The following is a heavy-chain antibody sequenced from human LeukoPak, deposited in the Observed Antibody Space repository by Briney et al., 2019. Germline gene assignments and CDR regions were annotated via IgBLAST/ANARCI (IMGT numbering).Heavy chain of an antibody. CDR1: GGPISSYY. Sequence: PSETLSLTCTVFGGPISSYYWSWIRQPPGKGLEWIGYVSYRGDTNYNPSLKSRVTISVDTSKNQFSLKLTSVTAADTAVHYCARPYSSNWYDAFHIWGQGTMVTVSS. D-gene: IGHD6-13*01. J-gene: IGHJ3*02. CDR3: ARPYSSNWYDAFHI. V-gene: IGHV4-59*01. CDR2: VSYRGDT.